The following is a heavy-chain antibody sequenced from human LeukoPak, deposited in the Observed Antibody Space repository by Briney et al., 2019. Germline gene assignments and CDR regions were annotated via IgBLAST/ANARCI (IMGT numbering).Heavy chain of an antibody. CDR3: ARGGYCSSTSCYKALFFDF. Sequence: PSETLSLTCDVSGGSITQTNYWTWVRQPPGKGLEWIGEVNLQGGTNYNPSLLRRVAISVDTSANHVSLQMTSVTAADTAVYYCARGGYCSSTSCYKALFFDFWGQGTLVTVSS. CDR2: VNLQGGT. V-gene: IGHV4-4*02. D-gene: IGHD2-2*02. CDR1: GGSITQTNY. J-gene: IGHJ4*02.